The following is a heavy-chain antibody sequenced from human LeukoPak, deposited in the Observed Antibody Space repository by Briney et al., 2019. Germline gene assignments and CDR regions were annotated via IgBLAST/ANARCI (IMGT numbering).Heavy chain of an antibody. Sequence: SVTVSCKTSGHTFTNYIYIWVRQAPGQGLEWVGGINTILGTANYAQKFQGRVTIIADKSASTAYMQLSKMRSDDTAVYYCARGGSIASREYFESLDYWGQGTLVTVSS. J-gene: IGHJ4*02. D-gene: IGHD3-9*01. CDR1: GHTFTNYI. CDR3: ARGGSIASREYFESLDY. CDR2: INTILGTA. V-gene: IGHV1-69*08.